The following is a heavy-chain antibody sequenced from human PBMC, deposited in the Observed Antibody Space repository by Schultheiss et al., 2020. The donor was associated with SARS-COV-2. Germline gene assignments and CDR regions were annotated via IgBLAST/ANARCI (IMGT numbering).Heavy chain of an antibody. CDR1: GGSISSYY. V-gene: IGHV4-59*12. D-gene: IGHD2-2*02. CDR3: ARRYCSSTSCYRNYGMDV. J-gene: IGHJ6*02. CDR2: IYYSGST. Sequence: SETLSLTCTVSGGSISSYYWNWIRQHPGKGLEWIGYIYYSGSTYYNPSLKSRVTISVDTSKNQFSLKLSSVTAADTAVYYCARRYCSSTSCYRNYGMDVWGQGTTVTVSS.